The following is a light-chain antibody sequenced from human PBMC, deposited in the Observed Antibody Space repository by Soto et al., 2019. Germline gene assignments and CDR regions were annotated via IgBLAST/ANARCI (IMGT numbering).Light chain of an antibody. J-gene: IGLJ3*02. CDR1: SSNIGAGYD. CDR3: AAWVDSLSRVV. CDR2: GNN. Sequence: QSVLTQPPSVSGAPGQRVTISCTGSSSNIGAGYDVHWYQQLPGAAPKLLIYGNNNRPSGVPDRFSGSKSDTSASLAISGLRSEDEEDYFCAAWVDSLSRVVFGGGTQLTVL. V-gene: IGLV1-40*01.